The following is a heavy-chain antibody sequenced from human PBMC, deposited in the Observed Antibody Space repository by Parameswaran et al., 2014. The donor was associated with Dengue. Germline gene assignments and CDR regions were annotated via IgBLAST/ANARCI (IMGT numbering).Heavy chain of an antibody. D-gene: IGHD6-13*01. V-gene: IGHV1-18*01. J-gene: IGHJ4*02. CDR3: ARGTYSSSWYVVDY. Sequence: SWVRQAPGQGLEWMGWISAYNGNTNYAQKLQGRVTMTTDTSTSTAYMELRSLRSDDTAVYYCARGTYSSSWYVVDYWGQGTLVTVSS. CDR2: ISAYNGNT.